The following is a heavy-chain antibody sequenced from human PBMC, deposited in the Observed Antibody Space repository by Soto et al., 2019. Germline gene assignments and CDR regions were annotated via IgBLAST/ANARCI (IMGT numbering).Heavy chain of an antibody. J-gene: IGHJ5*02. CDR3: AKGSKAVFWSGSKYNLFDP. V-gene: IGHV3-23*01. D-gene: IGHD3-3*01. CDR1: GFTFSSYA. CDR2: ISGSGGST. Sequence: GSLRLSCAASGFTFSSYAMSWVRQAPGKGLECVSAISGSGGSTYYADSVKGRFTISRDNSKNTLYLQMNSLRAEDTAVYYCAKGSKAVFWSGSKYNLFDPWGQGTLVTVSS.